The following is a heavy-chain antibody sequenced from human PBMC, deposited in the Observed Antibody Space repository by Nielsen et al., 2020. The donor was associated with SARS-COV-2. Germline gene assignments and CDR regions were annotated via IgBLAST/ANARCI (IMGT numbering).Heavy chain of an antibody. CDR1: GFTFSRFG. V-gene: IGHV3-30*18. Sequence: GESLKISCAASGFTFSRFGMHWVRQTPGRGLEWVAYISYDGSDQYYEDSLKGRFTISRDNSKNILYLQMNNLRAEDAAVYYCVKDGAYYGVRGVFHFGYGGRGNLVTVSS. J-gene: IGHJ4*02. CDR2: ISYDGSDQ. CDR3: VKDGAYYGVRGVFHFGY. D-gene: IGHD3-10*01.